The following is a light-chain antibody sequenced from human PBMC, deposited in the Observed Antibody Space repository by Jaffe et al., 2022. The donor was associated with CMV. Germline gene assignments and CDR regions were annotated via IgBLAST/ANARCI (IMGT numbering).Light chain of an antibody. V-gene: IGLV2-14*03. CDR1: SSDVGGYDF. Sequence: QSALTQPASVSGSPGQSITISCTGTSSDVGGYDFVCWYQQHSGKAPKLIIFDVSDRPSGVSDRFSGSKSGNTASLTISGLQAEDEADYYCSSYTSSSTPYVFGTGTKVSVL. CDR3: SSYTSSSTPYV. J-gene: IGLJ1*01. CDR2: DVS.